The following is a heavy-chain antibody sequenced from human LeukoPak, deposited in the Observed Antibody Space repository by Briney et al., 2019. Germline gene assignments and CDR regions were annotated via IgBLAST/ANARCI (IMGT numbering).Heavy chain of an antibody. V-gene: IGHV3-30*04. D-gene: IGHD2-2*01. J-gene: IGHJ4*02. CDR2: ISYDGSNK. CDR3: ARGNCSSTSCQDFDY. Sequence: PGGSLRLSCAASGFTFSSYAMHWVRQAPGTGLEWGAVISYDGSNKYYADSVKGRFTISRDNSKNTLYLQMNSLRAEDTAVYYCARGNCSSTSCQDFDYWGQGTLVTVSS. CDR1: GFTFSSYA.